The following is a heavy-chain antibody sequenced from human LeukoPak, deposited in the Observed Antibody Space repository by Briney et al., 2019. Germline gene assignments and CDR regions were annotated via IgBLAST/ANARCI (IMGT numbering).Heavy chain of an antibody. V-gene: IGHV1-18*04. CDR1: GYTFTGYY. J-gene: IGHJ6*02. D-gene: IGHD3-3*01. CDR2: VSIYNDNT. Sequence: ASVKVSCKASGYTFTGYYMHWVRQAPGQGLEWLGWVSIYNDNTHYAREFQDRVTMTTDTSTSTAYMELRSLRSDDTAVYYCARDREGYDFWSGYATPYYGMDVWGQGTTVTVSS. CDR3: ARDREGYDFWSGYATPYYGMDV.